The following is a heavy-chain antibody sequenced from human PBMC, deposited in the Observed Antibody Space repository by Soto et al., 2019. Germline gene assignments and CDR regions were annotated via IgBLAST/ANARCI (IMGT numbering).Heavy chain of an antibody. D-gene: IGHD5-18*01. CDR1: GFTFSSYA. Sequence: GGSLRLSCAASGFTFSSYAMSWVRQAPGKGLEWVSAISGSGGSTYYADSVKGRFTISRDNSKNTLYLQMNSLRAEDTAVYYCARGWSRIQLWLLAYWGQGTLVTVSS. CDR3: ARGWSRIQLWLLAY. V-gene: IGHV3-23*01. J-gene: IGHJ4*02. CDR2: ISGSGGST.